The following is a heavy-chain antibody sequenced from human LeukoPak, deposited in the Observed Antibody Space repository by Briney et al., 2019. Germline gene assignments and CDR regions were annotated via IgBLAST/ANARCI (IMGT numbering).Heavy chain of an antibody. CDR3: TRDGEDDSSGHYKPFDY. V-gene: IGHV3-33*01. CDR1: GFTFSSYG. J-gene: IGHJ4*02. D-gene: IGHD3-22*01. Sequence: GRSLRLSCAASGFTFSSYGMHWVRQAPGKGLEWVAAIWYDGNTKYYADSVKGRFTISRENSKNTLSLQMNSLRAEDTAVYYCTRDGEDDSSGHYKPFDYWGQGTLVTVSS. CDR2: IWYDGNTK.